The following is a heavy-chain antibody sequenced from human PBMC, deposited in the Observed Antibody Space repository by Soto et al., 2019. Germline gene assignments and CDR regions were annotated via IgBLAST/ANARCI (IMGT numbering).Heavy chain of an antibody. CDR1: GGSISSSSYY. CDR2: IYYNGST. J-gene: IGHJ3*02. CDR3: AESYSSSWYGVYAFDI. Sequence: PSETLSLTCTVSGGSISSSSYYWGWIRQPPGKGLERIGSIYYNGSTYYNKSLKSRVTKSVDTSKNQFSLKLSSVTAAVTAVYYCAESYSSSWYGVYAFDIWGQGTMVS. V-gene: IGHV4-39*01. D-gene: IGHD6-13*01.